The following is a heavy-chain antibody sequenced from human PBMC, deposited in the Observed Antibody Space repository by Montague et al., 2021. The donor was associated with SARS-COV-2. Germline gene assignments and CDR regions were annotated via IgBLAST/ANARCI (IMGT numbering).Heavy chain of an antibody. V-gene: IGHV4-34*01. Sequence: SETLSLTCAVYGGSLSGSLWTWIRQSPGEGLEWIGEVNYSGSTNYNPSLESRVTISVDMSKNQFSLNLLSVTAADTALYFCARRTDECHWYDCSGLDEWGQGTTVTVSS. CDR2: VNYSGST. J-gene: IGHJ6*02. CDR3: ARRTDECHWYDCSGLDE. D-gene: IGHD1-1*01. CDR1: GGSLSGSL.